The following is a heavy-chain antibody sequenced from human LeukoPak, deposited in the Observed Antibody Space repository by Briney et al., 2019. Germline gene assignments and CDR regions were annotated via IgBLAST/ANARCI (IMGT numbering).Heavy chain of an antibody. CDR1: GFSFSIRW. Sequence: GGSLRLSCAASGFSFSIRWMSWVRQAPGKGLEWVANINQDGSEDYYVDSVKGRFTISRDNAKKSLYLQMNGLRAEDTAVYYWVPAEYGRSDDWVDPWGQGTLVTVSS. D-gene: IGHD6-6*01. V-gene: IGHV3-7*01. CDR2: INQDGSED. CDR3: VPAEYGRSDDWVDP. J-gene: IGHJ5*02.